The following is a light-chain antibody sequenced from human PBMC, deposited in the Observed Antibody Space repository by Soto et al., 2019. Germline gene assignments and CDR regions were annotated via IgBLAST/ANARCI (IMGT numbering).Light chain of an antibody. CDR2: DAF. J-gene: IGKJ5*01. CDR1: QSVSRY. V-gene: IGKV3-11*01. CDR3: QQRSNWPIT. Sequence: EIVLTQSPVTLSLSPGERATLSCRASQSVSRYLAWYQQKPDQAPRLLIYDAFNRATGIPARFSGSGSGTDFTLTISSLEPEDFVVYYCQQRSNWPITFGQGTRLETK.